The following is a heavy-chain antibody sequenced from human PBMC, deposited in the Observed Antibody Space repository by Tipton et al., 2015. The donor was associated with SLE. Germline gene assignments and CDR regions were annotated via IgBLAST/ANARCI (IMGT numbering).Heavy chain of an antibody. D-gene: IGHD2-8*01. CDR2: IDQDGTQT. CDR1: GFPFNNYW. V-gene: IGHV3-7*01. Sequence: SLRLSCAASGFPFNNYWMSWVRQAPGKGLEWVANIDQDGTQTYYVDSVKGRFTISRDNAKNSLFLQMSSLRAEDTAVYYCARGSIERTNDLDSWGQGTLVTVSS. J-gene: IGHJ4*02. CDR3: ARGSIERTNDLDS.